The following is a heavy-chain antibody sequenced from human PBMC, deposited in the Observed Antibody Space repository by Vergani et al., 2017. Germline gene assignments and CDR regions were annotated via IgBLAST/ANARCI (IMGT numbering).Heavy chain of an antibody. D-gene: IGHD3-22*01. V-gene: IGHV1-2*02. CDR1: GYIFTDQY. CDR2: ISPNSGGT. J-gene: IGHJ5*02. Sequence: QVQLVQSGAEVKKPGASVKVSCKASGYIFTDQYIHWVRQAPGQGLEYMGWISPNSGGTNYAQKFQGRVTMTRDTSISTDYMELSNLRSDDTAVYYCARGQGVYYDTTGYFNWFDPWGQGTLVTVSS. CDR3: ARGQGVYYDTTGYFNWFDP.